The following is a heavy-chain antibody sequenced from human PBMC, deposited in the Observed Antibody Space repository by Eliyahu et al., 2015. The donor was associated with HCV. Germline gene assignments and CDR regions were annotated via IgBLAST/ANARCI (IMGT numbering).Heavy chain of an antibody. CDR3: ARDNGRFLERLLFYGMDV. V-gene: IGHV3-21*01. Sequence: EVQLVESGGGLVKPGGSLRLSCAASGFTFSSYXMNWVXQAPGKGLEWVSSISSSSTYIYYADSVKGRFTISRDNAKNSLYLQMNSLRAEDTAVYYCARDNGRFLERLLFYGMDVWGQGTTVTVSS. D-gene: IGHD3-3*01. CDR2: ISSSSTYI. CDR1: GFTFSSYX. J-gene: IGHJ6*02.